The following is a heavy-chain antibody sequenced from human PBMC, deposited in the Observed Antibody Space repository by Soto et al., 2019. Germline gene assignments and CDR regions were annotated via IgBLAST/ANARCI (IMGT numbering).Heavy chain of an antibody. Sequence: AGSLTLSCAASGSTFSSYSKNCARHAPARGPEGVSYISSSSSTIYYADSVKGRFSIYRDNAKNSLYLQMNSLRDEDTAVYYCARESPKYYYDSSGLDYWGQGTLVTVSS. V-gene: IGHV3-48*02. J-gene: IGHJ4*02. CDR3: ARESPKYYYDSSGLDY. CDR2: ISSSSSTI. CDR1: GSTFSSYS. D-gene: IGHD3-22*01.